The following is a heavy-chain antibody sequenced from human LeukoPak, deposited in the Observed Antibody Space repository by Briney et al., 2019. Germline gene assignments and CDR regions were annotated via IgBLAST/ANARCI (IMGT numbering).Heavy chain of an antibody. Sequence: GASVTVSCKASGYTFTSYGISWVRQAPGQGLEWMGWISAYNGNTNYAQKLQGRVTMTTDTSTSTAYMELRSLKSDDTAVYYCARDLLETTVTTSSSAYWGQGTLVTVSS. CDR1: GYTFTSYG. CDR2: ISAYNGNT. J-gene: IGHJ4*02. D-gene: IGHD4-11*01. V-gene: IGHV1-18*01. CDR3: ARDLLETTVTTSSSAY.